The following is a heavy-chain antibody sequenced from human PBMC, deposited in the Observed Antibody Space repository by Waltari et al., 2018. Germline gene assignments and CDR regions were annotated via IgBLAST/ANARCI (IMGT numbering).Heavy chain of an antibody. CDR3: SRQVLGYCTSAACRRLES. D-gene: IGHD2-2*03. Sequence: QVQLQESGPGLLKSSETLYLTCDVSGYAVNSGFYWVWIRQAPGKGLEWVATIYHDGTTFYNPSLKSRLSVSMDTSKNQISLTLKSVTAADTAVYYCSRQVLGYCTSAACRRLESWGQGTLVTVSS. J-gene: IGHJ4*02. CDR2: IYHDGTT. V-gene: IGHV4-38-2*01. CDR1: GYAVNSGFY.